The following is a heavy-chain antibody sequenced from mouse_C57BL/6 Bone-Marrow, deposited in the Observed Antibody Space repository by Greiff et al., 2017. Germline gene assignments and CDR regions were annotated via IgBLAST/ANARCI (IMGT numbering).Heavy chain of an antibody. CDR2: IHPNSGST. V-gene: IGHV1-64*01. CDR3: ARYKDGYYGFAY. D-gene: IGHD2-3*01. J-gene: IGHJ3*01. CDR1: GYTFTSYW. Sequence: QVQLQQPGAELVKPGASVKLSCKASGYTFTSYWMHWVKQRPGQGLEWIGMIHPNSGSTNYNEKFKSKATLTVDKSSSTAYMQLSSLTSEDSAVYYCARYKDGYYGFAYWGQGTLVTVSA.